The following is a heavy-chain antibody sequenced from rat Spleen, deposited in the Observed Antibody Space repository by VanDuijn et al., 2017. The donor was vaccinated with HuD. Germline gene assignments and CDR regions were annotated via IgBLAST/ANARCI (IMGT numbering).Heavy chain of an antibody. D-gene: IGHD1-11*01. Sequence: QVQLKESGPGLVQPSQTLSLTCTVSGFSLISNGVSWVRQPPGKGLEWMGRIQSGGSTDYNSPLKSRLSISRDTSKNQVFLKMNSLQAEDTATYYCVREVIVSRYFDFWGPGTVVTVSS. CDR1: GFSLISNG. J-gene: IGHJ1*01. CDR2: IQSGGST. CDR3: VREVIVSRYFDF. V-gene: IGHV2S1*01.